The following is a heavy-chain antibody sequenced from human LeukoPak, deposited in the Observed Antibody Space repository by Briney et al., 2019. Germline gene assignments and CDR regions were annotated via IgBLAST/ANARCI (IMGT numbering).Heavy chain of an antibody. Sequence: GGSLRLSCAASGFTFSSYSMNWVRQAPGKGLEWASSISSSSSYIYYADSVKGRFTISRDNAKNSLYLQMNSLRAEDTAVYYCARGPEDDFWSGYYPFDYWGQGTLVTVSS. D-gene: IGHD3-3*01. CDR1: GFTFSSYS. CDR2: ISSSSSYI. J-gene: IGHJ4*02. CDR3: ARGPEDDFWSGYYPFDY. V-gene: IGHV3-21*01.